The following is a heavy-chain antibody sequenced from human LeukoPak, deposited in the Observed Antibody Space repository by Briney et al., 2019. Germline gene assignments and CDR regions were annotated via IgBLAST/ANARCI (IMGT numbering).Heavy chain of an antibody. J-gene: IGHJ5*02. CDR3: ATTGVYCSGGSCYSDNWFDP. Sequence: ASVKVSCKVSGYTLTELSMHWVRQAPGKGLEWMGGFDPEDGETIYAQKFQGRVTMTEDTSTDTAYMELSSLRSEDTAVYYCATTGVYCSGGSCYSDNWFDPWGQGTLVTVSS. D-gene: IGHD2-15*01. V-gene: IGHV1-24*01. CDR1: GYTLTELS. CDR2: FDPEDGET.